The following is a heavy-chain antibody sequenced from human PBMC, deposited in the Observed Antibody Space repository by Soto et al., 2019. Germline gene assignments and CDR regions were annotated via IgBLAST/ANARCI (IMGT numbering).Heavy chain of an antibody. CDR3: VKDMGQAAVGIRYPYGLDV. Sequence: GGSLILSCSGSGFTACSFGMRWVLHGRGQGLQHVSTLSSNGIGTYYADSVKGRFTFSRDTSKNTLYLQMISLRTEDTAVYYCVKDMGQAAVGIRYPYGLDVWGLGTTVTVSS. V-gene: IGHV3-64D*06. CDR2: LSSNGIGT. D-gene: IGHD6-13*01. J-gene: IGHJ6*02. CDR1: GFTACSFG.